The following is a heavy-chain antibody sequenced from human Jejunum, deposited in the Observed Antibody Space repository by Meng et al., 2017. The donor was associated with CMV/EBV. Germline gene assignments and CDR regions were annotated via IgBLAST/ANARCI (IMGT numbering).Heavy chain of an antibody. CDR2: IDSNSGET. D-gene: IGHD6-19*01. Sequence: SGYNFSDYYIPGVRQAPGQGLEWMGWIDSNSGETNSAQKFSGRVTLTRDTSITTAYMEVISLRSDDTAVYYCAREQTVSGSRGLDYWGQGTLVTVSS. CDR1: GYNFSDYY. CDR3: AREQTVSGSRGLDY. J-gene: IGHJ4*02. V-gene: IGHV1-2*02.